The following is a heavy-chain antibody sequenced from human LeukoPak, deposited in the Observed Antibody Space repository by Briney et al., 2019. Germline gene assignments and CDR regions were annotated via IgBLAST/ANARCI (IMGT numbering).Heavy chain of an antibody. J-gene: IGHJ6*03. CDR2: ISAYNGNT. D-gene: IGHD4-11*01. V-gene: IGHV1-18*01. CDR1: GYTFTSYG. CDR3: ARDYSNLPPYYYYYYMDV. Sequence: ASVKVSCKASGYTFTSYGISWVRQAPGQGLEWMGWISAYNGNTNYAQKLQGRVTMTTDTSTSTAYMELRSLRSDDTAVYYCARDYSNLPPYYYYYYMDVWGKGTTVTVSS.